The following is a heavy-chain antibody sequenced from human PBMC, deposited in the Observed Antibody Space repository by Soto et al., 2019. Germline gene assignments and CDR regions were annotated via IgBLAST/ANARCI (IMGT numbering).Heavy chain of an antibody. J-gene: IGHJ5*02. V-gene: IGHV3-49*04. CDR2: IRSKAYGGTT. CDR3: TTSPSSQIMWWFDP. D-gene: IGHD2-21*01. CDR1: GFTFGDYA. Sequence: GGSLRLSCTASGFTFGDYAMSWVRQAPGKGLEWVGFIRSKAYGGTTEYAASVKGRFTISRDDSKSIAYLQMNSLKTEDTALYYCTTSPSSQIMWWFDPWGQGTLVTVSS.